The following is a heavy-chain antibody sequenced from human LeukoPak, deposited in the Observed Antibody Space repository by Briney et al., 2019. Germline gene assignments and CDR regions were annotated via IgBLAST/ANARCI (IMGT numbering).Heavy chain of an antibody. V-gene: IGHV1-18*01. CDR3: ARDQNIVVVPAAIGGYFFDY. CDR1: GYTFTSYD. CDR2: ISAYNGNT. Sequence: GASVKVSCKASGYTFTSYDISWVRQAPGQGLEWMGWISAYNGNTNYAQKLQGRVTMTTDTSTSTAYMELRSLRSDDTAVYYCARDQNIVVVPAAIGGYFFDYWCQGTLVTVSS. D-gene: IGHD2-2*02. J-gene: IGHJ4*02.